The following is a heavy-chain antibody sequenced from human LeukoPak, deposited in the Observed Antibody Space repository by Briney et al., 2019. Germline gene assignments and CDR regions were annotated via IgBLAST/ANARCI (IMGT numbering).Heavy chain of an antibody. CDR3: ARPIGRLAVAPDY. Sequence: SETLSLTCAVYGGSFSGYYWSWIRQPPGKGLEWIGEINHSGSTYYNPSLKSRVTISVDTSKNQFSLKLSSVTAADTAVYYCARPIGRLAVAPDYWGQGTLVTVSS. D-gene: IGHD6-19*01. CDR2: INHSGST. V-gene: IGHV4-34*01. J-gene: IGHJ4*02. CDR1: GGSFSGYY.